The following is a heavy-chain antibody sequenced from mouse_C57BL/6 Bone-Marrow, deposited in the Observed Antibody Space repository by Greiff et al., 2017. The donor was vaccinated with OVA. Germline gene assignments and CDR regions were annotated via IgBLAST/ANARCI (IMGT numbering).Heavy chain of an antibody. CDR2: ISDGGSYT. Sequence: EVNLVESGGGLVKPGGSLKLSCAASGFTFSSYAMSWVRQTPEKRLEWVATISDGGSYTYYPDNVKGRFTISRDNAKNNLYLQMSHLKSEDTAMYYCAREEGYYGNYEYFDVWGTGTTVTVSS. D-gene: IGHD2-1*01. CDR3: AREEGYYGNYEYFDV. CDR1: GFTFSSYA. V-gene: IGHV5-4*01. J-gene: IGHJ1*03.